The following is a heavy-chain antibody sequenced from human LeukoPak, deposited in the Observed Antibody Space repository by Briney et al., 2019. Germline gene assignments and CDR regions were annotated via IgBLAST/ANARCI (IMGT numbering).Heavy chain of an antibody. Sequence: AASVNVSCKASGYTLTSYYMHWVRQAPGQGLEWMGIINPSGGSTSYAQKFQGRVTMTRDTSTSTVYMELSSLRSEDTAVYYCARDLNEGDAFDIWGQGTMVTVSS. V-gene: IGHV1-46*01. J-gene: IGHJ3*02. CDR1: GYTLTSYY. CDR3: ARDLNEGDAFDI. D-gene: IGHD1-1*01. CDR2: INPSGGST.